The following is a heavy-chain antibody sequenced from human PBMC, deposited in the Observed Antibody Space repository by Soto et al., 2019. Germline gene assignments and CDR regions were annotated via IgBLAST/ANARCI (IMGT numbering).Heavy chain of an antibody. CDR2: ISAYNGNT. V-gene: IGHV1-18*01. Sequence: QVQLVQSGPEVKKPGASVKVSCKASGYTFISYGISWVRQAPGQGLEWMGWISAYNGNTNYAQNLQGRVTMTTDTSTSTAYMEVRSLRSDDTAMYYCARHSRSDYGSGSPPWDNWFDPWGQGTLVTVSS. J-gene: IGHJ5*02. CDR3: ARHSRSDYGSGSPPWDNWFDP. CDR1: GYTFISYG. D-gene: IGHD3-10*01.